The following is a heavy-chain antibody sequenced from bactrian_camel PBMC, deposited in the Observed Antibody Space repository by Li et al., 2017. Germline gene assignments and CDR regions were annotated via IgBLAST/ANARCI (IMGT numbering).Heavy chain of an antibody. CDR3: ATRTISRYFNY. D-gene: IGHD2*01. Sequence: QVQLVESGGGSVQAGGSLTLSCTYSGRFAGRNDLGMAWFRQTPGNEREGVAVTHTSSRTTYYADNLKGRFTISRDSAKNTLYLQMNSLKPEDTAVYYCATRTISRYFNYWGQGTQVTVS. V-gene: IGHV3S45*01. CDR2: THTSSRTT. J-gene: IGHJ4*01. CDR1: GRFAGRNDLG.